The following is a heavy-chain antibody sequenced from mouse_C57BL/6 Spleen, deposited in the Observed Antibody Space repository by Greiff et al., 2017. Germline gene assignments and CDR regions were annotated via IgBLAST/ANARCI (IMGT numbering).Heavy chain of an antibody. CDR2: IYPGDGDT. D-gene: IGHD3-3*01. J-gene: IGHJ4*01. V-gene: IGHV1-82*01. CDR1: GYAFSSSW. Sequence: VKLMESGPELVKPGASVTISCKASGYAFSSSWVNWVKQRPGKGLEWIGRIYPGDGDTNYNGKCKGKATLTADKSSSTAYMQLSSLTSEDSAVYFCARWAGYYAMDYWGQGTSVTVSS. CDR3: ARWAGYYAMDY.